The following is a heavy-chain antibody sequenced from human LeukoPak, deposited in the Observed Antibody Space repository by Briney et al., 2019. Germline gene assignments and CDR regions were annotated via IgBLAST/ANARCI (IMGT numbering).Heavy chain of an antibody. CDR2: MNPNSGNT. CDR3: ARMSYYDSSGDNWFNP. Sequence: ASVKVSCKASGYTFTSYDINWVRQATGQGLEWMGWMNPNSGNTGYAQKFQGRVTMTRDTSISTAYMELSSLRSEDTAVYYCARMSYYDSSGDNWFNPWGQGTLVTVSS. J-gene: IGHJ5*02. D-gene: IGHD3-22*01. CDR1: GYTFTSYD. V-gene: IGHV1-8*01.